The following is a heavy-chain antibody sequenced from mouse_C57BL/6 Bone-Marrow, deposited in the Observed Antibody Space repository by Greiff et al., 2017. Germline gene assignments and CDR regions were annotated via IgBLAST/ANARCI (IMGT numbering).Heavy chain of an antibody. J-gene: IGHJ4*01. CDR1: GFTFSSYG. Sequence: EVMLVESGGDLVKPGGSLKLSCAASGFTFSSYGMSWVRQTPDKRLEWVATISSGGSYTYYPDSVKGRFTISRDNAKNTLYLQMSSLKSEDTARYYCARHKDYDGYHYAMDDWGQGTSVTGSS. CDR3: ARHKDYDGYHYAMDD. V-gene: IGHV5-6*01. D-gene: IGHD2-3*01. CDR2: ISSGGSYT.